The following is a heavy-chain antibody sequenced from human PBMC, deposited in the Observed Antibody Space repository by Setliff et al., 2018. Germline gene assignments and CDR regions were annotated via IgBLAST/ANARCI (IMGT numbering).Heavy chain of an antibody. D-gene: IGHD3-10*01. CDR3: ARGSPYGSGSYDFDY. CDR2: IYHSGST. V-gene: IGHV4-38-2*02. J-gene: IGHJ4*02. Sequence: SETLSLTCTVSGYSISSGYYWGWIRQPPGKGLEWIGSIYHSGSTYYNPSLESRVTISVDTSKNQFSLKLSSVTAADTAVYYCARGSPYGSGSYDFDYWGQGTLVTVSS. CDR1: GYSISSGYY.